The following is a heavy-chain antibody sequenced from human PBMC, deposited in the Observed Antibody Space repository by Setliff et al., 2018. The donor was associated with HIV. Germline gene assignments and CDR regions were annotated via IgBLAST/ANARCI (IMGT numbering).Heavy chain of an antibody. Sequence: SETLSLTCTVSGGSISSYYWSWIRQPPGKGLEWIGYIYYSGSTNYNPSLKSRVTISVDTSKNQFSLKLSSVTAADTAVYYCARGPSITMTNDAFDIWGQGTRVTVSS. CDR3: ARGPSITMTNDAFDI. J-gene: IGHJ3*02. CDR1: GGSISSYY. CDR2: IYYSGST. V-gene: IGHV4-59*01. D-gene: IGHD3-22*01.